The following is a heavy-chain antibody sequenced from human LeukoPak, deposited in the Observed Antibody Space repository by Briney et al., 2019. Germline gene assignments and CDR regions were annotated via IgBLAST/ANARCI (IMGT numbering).Heavy chain of an antibody. Sequence: PSETLSLTCAVYGGSFSGYYWSWIRQPPGKGLEWIGEINHSGSTNYNPSLKSRVTISVDTSKNQFSLKLSSVTAADTAVYYCARSSGYYYGSGSYYDWFDPWGQGTLVTVSS. CDR1: GGSFSGYY. V-gene: IGHV4-34*01. D-gene: IGHD3-10*01. J-gene: IGHJ5*02. CDR2: INHSGST. CDR3: ARSSGYYYGSGSYYDWFDP.